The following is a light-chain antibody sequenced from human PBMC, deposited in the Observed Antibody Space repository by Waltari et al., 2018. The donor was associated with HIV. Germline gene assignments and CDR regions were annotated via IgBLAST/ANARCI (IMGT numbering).Light chain of an antibody. CDR1: RRLVCTDNSNNY. CDR3: QQYPRLPIT. V-gene: IGKV4-1*01. Sequence: DIMITQSPHSLPVSLGARAPIHCTSSRRLVCTDNSNNYLSWYQQTARQPHHLLIAGATIRAAVASSCFSGSAAATDSPLTSSGLQDEDVAVYHCQQYPRLPITFGGGTKVEIK. J-gene: IGKJ4*01. CDR2: GAT.